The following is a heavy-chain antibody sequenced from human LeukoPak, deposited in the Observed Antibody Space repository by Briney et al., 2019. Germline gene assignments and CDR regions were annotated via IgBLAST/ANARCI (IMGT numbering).Heavy chain of an antibody. CDR1: GFNFSRNG. CDR2: IRIDGTKQ. J-gene: IGHJ4*02. V-gene: IGHV3-30*02. CDR3: AGDLDDGNGDYNYIPED. D-gene: IGHD3-22*01. Sequence: GGSLRLSCAASGFNFSRNGMHWVRQAPGKGLERVALIRIDGTKQISGASVRGRFTVSRANSKTTLILQMNSLRERATACNYVAGDLDDGNGDYNYIPEDWGRGMLVTVSS.